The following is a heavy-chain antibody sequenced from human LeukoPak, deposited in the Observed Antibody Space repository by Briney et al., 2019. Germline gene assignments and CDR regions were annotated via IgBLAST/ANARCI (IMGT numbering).Heavy chain of an antibody. J-gene: IGHJ3*01. CDR1: GFTFDSYG. V-gene: IGHV3-23*01. D-gene: IGHD1/OR15-1a*01. CDR3: AKVATPNTLDAFDV. Sequence: GGSLRLSCIASGFTFDSYGISWVRQAPGKGLEWVSDISLSGDNMFYADSVKGRFTISRDNSIHTVYLQMNSLRVDDTAVYYCAKVATPNTLDAFDVWGQGTMVTVSS. CDR2: ISLSGDNM.